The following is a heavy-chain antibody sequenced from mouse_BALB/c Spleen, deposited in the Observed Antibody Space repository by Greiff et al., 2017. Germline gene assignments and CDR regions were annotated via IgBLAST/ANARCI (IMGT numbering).Heavy chain of an antibody. D-gene: IGHD2-4*01. J-gene: IGHJ1*01. CDR2: INPSNGGT. CDR1: GYTFTSYY. V-gene: IGHV1S81*02. CDR3: TRSGYYDLYWYFDV. Sequence: QVQLKESGAELVKPGASVKLSCKASGYTFTSYYMYWVKQRPGQGLEWIGEINPSNGGTNFNEKFKSKATLTVDKSSSTAYMQLSSLTSEDSAVYYCTRSGYYDLYWYFDVWGAGTTVTVSS.